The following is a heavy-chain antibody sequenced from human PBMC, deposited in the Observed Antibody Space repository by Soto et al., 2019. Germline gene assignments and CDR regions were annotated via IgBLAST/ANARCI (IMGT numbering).Heavy chain of an antibody. D-gene: IGHD4-17*01. CDR1: GGTFSSYA. CDR2: IIPTFGTA. V-gene: IGHV1-69*13. CDR3: ARVRSYGGNLIDY. Sequence: SVKVSCKASGGTFSSYAISWVRQAPGQGLEWMGGIIPTFGTANYAQKFQGRVTITADESTSTAYMELSSLRSEDTAVYYCARVRSYGGNLIDYWGQGTLVTVSS. J-gene: IGHJ4*02.